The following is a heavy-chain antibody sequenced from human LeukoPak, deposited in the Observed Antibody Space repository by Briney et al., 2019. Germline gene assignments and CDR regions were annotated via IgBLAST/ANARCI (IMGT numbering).Heavy chain of an antibody. V-gene: IGHV3-23*01. CDR2: ISGSGGST. D-gene: IGHD3/OR15-3a*01. CDR3: AKAIWTDYLLSYFDY. Sequence: GGSLRLSCAASGFTFSSYAMSWVRQAPGKGLEWVSAISGSGGSTSYADSVKGRFTISRDNSKNTLYLHMKSLRAEDTAVYYCAKAIWTDYLLSYFDYWGQGTLVTGSS. CDR1: GFTFSSYA. J-gene: IGHJ4*02.